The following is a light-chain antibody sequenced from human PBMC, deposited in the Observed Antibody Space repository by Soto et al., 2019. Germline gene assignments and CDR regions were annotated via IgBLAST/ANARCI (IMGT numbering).Light chain of an antibody. V-gene: IGLV1-47*01. CDR2: RNN. CDR1: SSNIGSNY. Sequence: QLVLTQPPSASGTPGQRVTISCSGSSSNIGSNYVYWYQQLPGTAPKLLIYRNNQRPSGVPDRFSGSKSGTSASLAISGLRSEDEADYYCAALDDSLRGWVFGGGTQLTVL. J-gene: IGLJ3*02. CDR3: AALDDSLRGWV.